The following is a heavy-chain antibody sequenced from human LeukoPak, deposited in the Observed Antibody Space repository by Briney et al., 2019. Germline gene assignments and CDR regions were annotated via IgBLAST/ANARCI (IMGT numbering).Heavy chain of an antibody. V-gene: IGHV4-4*07. J-gene: IGHJ6*03. Sequence: PSETLSLTCTVSGVSISSYYWSWIRQPAGKGLEWIGRIYTSGSTNYNPSLKSRVTMSVDTSKNQFSLKLSSVTAADTAVYYCARDSSRTVYYYYMDVWGKGTTVTVSS. CDR2: IYTSGST. CDR1: GVSISSYY. CDR3: ARDSSRTVYYYYMDV.